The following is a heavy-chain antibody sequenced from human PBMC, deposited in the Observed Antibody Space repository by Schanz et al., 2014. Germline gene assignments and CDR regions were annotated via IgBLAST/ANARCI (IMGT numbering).Heavy chain of an antibody. D-gene: IGHD2-8*02. CDR2: ISGGGGTT. CDR1: GFNFSDYA. Sequence: EVPLLESGGGLVPPGGSLRLSCAASGFNFSDYAMCWVRQAPGKGLEWVSAISGGGGTTYYTDSVKGRFTISRDNSKSTLYVEMNSLRVEDTAVYYCAKTLFPGGTQTFGNWGRGTLVTVSS. V-gene: IGHV3-23*01. CDR3: AKTLFPGGTQTFGN. J-gene: IGHJ4*02.